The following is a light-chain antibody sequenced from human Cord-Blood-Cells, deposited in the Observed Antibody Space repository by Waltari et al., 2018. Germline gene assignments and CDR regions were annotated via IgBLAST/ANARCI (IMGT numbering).Light chain of an antibody. CDR2: GAS. CDR1: QSVSSSY. Sequence: EIVLTQPPGTLSLPPGERATLSCRASQSVSSSYLAWYQQKPGQAPRLLIYGASSRATGIPDRFSGSGSGTDFTLTISRLEPEDFAVYYCQQYGSSPLTFGGGTKVEIK. CDR3: QQYGSSPLT. J-gene: IGKJ4*01. V-gene: IGKV3-20*01.